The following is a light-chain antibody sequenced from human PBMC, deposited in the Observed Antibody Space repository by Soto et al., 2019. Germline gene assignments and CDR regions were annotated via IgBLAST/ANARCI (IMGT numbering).Light chain of an antibody. Sequence: DIQLTQSPSSLSASVGDRFTITCRSSQSIGRNLNWYLQRPGKAPKLLVYAASHLQTGVPSKFSGGGSGTAFTLTISSLQPEDSATYYCQQSYNTPWTFGQGTKVDIK. CDR3: QQSYNTPWT. J-gene: IGKJ1*01. CDR2: AAS. CDR1: QSIGRN. V-gene: IGKV1-39*01.